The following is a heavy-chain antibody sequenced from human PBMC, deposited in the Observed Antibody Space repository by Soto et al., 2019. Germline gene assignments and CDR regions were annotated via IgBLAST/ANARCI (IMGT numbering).Heavy chain of an antibody. CDR3: ARPRHKFNYYDSSGYYYFDY. CDR2: IIPIFGTA. D-gene: IGHD3-22*01. V-gene: IGHV1-69*13. J-gene: IGHJ4*02. CDR1: GGTFSSYA. Sequence: SSVKVSCKASGGTFSSYAISWVRQAPGEGLEWMGGIIPIFGTANYAQKFQGRVTITADESTSTAYMELSSLRSEDTAVYYCARPRHKFNYYDSSGYYYFDYWGQGALVTVSS.